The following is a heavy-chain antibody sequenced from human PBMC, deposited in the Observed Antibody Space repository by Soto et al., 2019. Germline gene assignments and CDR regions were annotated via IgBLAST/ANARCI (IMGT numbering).Heavy chain of an antibody. CDR1: GFTFNTHW. D-gene: IGHD1-26*01. CDR3: ARGGAMGVDY. CDR2: IYFVGLTT. Sequence: EVQLVESGGGVVQPGGSLGLSCTASGFTFNTHWMHWVRQAPGKGLVWVSRIYFVGLTTNYADSVKGRLTVSRDNAKNTVYLHVNTLRDEDTAVYYCARGGAMGVDYWGQGTLVTVSS. J-gene: IGHJ4*02. V-gene: IGHV3-74*01.